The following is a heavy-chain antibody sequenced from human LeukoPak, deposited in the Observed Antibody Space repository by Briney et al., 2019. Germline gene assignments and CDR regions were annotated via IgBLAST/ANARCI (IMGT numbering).Heavy chain of an antibody. CDR2: ISSSGSYT. CDR1: GFTFSDYY. CDR3: ARDGDYGDYAFDI. D-gene: IGHD4-17*01. Sequence: GGSLRLSCAASGFTFSDYYMSWIRQAPGKGLEWVSYISSSGSYTNYADSVKGRFTISRDNAKNSLYLQMNSLRAEDTAVYYCARDGDYGDYAFDIWGQGTMVTVSS. V-gene: IGHV3-11*06. J-gene: IGHJ3*02.